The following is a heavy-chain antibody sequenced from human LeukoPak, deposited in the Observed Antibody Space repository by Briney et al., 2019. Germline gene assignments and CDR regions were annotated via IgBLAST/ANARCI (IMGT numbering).Heavy chain of an antibody. CDR2: INHSGST. CDR1: GGSFSGYY. V-gene: IGHV4-34*01. D-gene: IGHD6-19*01. J-gene: IGHJ4*02. Sequence: PSETLSLTCAVYGGSFSGYYWSWIRQPPGKGLEWIGEINHSGSTNCNPSLKSRVTMSVDTSKNQFSLKLSSVTAADTAVYYCARPAVAGWATHFDYWGQGTLVTVSS. CDR3: ARPAVAGWATHFDY.